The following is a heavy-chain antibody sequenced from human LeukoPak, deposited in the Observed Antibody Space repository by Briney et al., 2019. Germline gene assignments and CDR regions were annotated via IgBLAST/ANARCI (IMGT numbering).Heavy chain of an antibody. V-gene: IGHV4-34*01. Sequence: SETLSLTCAVYGGSFSGYYWSWIRQPPGKGLEWIGEINHSGSTNYNPSLKSRVTISVDTSKNQFSLKLSSVTAADTAVYYCARRRAYGSWFDYRGQGTLVTVSS. J-gene: IGHJ5*01. CDR2: INHSGST. CDR1: GGSFSGYY. CDR3: ARRRAYGSWFDY. D-gene: IGHD2-21*01.